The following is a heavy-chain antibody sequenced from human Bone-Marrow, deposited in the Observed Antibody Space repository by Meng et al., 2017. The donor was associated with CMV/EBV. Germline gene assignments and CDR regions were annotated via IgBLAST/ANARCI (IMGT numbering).Heavy chain of an antibody. V-gene: IGHV4-4*07. CDR2: IYTRCIT. Sequence: GLLSLSPPPPLPPAFSCGPSNSYHWGWYRQPAWQGLEWIGLIYTRCITNYNPSLKSRVTMSVDTSKNQFSLKLSSVTAADTAVYYCARFNSYGSGSRKFPNWFDPWGQGTLVTVSS. CDR1: CGPSNSYH. D-gene: IGHD3-10*01. J-gene: IGHJ5*02. CDR3: ARFNSYGSGSRKFPNWFDP.